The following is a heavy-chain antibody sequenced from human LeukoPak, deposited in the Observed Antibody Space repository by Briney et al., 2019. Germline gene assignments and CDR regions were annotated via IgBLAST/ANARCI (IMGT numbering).Heavy chain of an antibody. V-gene: IGHV4-61*01. J-gene: IGHJ4*02. CDR3: ARSPNSSGWYTY. CDR1: GGSVSSGSYY. D-gene: IGHD6-19*01. Sequence: SETLSLTCTVSGGSVSSGSYYWNWIRQPPGKGLEWIGYFYYSGSTNYNPSLKSRVTISLDTSKNQFSLKLSSVTAADTAVYYCARSPNSSGWYTYWGQGALVTVSS. CDR2: FYYSGST.